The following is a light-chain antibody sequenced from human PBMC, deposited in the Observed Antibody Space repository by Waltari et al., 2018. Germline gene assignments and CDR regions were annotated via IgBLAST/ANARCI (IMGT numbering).Light chain of an antibody. Sequence: EIVLTQSPGTLSLSPGERATLSCRASQSVSSSYLAWYQQKPGQAPRLLIYGASSRATGIPDRFSGSGSGTDFTLTISRLEPEDYALYYCHQYNEWPHTFGQGTNLAIK. J-gene: IGKJ2*01. CDR3: HQYNEWPHT. CDR2: GAS. V-gene: IGKV3-20*01. CDR1: QSVSSSY.